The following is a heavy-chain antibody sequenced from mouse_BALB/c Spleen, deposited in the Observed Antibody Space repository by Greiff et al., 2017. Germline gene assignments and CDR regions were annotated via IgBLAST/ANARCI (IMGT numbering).Heavy chain of an antibody. CDR2: IYPYNGGT. D-gene: IGHD2-2*01. Sequence: VQLKESGPELVKPGASVKISCKASGYTFTDYNMHWVKQSHGKSLEWIGYIYPYNGGTGYNQKFKSKATLTVDNSSSTAYMELRSLTSEDSAVYYCARGGLRRRGYAMDYWGQGTSVTVSS. V-gene: IGHV1S29*02. J-gene: IGHJ4*01. CDR1: GYTFTDYN. CDR3: ARGGLRRRGYAMDY.